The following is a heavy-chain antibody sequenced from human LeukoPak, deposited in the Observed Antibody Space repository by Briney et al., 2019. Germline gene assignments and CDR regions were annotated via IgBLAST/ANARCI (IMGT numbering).Heavy chain of an antibody. CDR1: GGSISSYY. D-gene: IGHD2-21*01. J-gene: IGHJ3*02. Sequence: SETLSLTCTVSGGSISSYYWSWIRQPPGKGLEWIGYIYYSGSTNYNPSLKSRVTISVDTSKNQFSLKLSSVTAADTAVYYCVREVVVGRDAFDIWGQGTMVTVSS. V-gene: IGHV4-59*01. CDR2: IYYSGST. CDR3: VREVVVGRDAFDI.